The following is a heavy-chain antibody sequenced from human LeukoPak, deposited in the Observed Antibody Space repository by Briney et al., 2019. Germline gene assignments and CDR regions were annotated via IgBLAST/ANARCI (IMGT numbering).Heavy chain of an antibody. J-gene: IGHJ4*02. CDR1: GGSFSGYY. CDR2: INHSGST. Sequence: SETLSLTCAVYGGSFSGYYWSWIRQPPGKGLEWIGEINHSGSTNYNPSLKSRVTISVDTSKNQFSLKLSSVTAAYTAVYYYARGPYSGYEKAFDYWGQGTLVTGSS. D-gene: IGHD5-12*01. CDR3: ARGPYSGYEKAFDY. V-gene: IGHV4-34*01.